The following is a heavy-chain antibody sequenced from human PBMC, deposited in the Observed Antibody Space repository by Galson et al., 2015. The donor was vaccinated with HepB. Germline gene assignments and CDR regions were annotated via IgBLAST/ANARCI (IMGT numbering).Heavy chain of an antibody. CDR2: IGYDGSNK. Sequence: SLRLSCAASRFAFSSYGMHWVRQAPGKGLEWVAVIGYDGSNKYYADSVKGRFTISRDNSKNTLYLEMNSLRTEDTAVYYCARPSNSGSKYDGEYHFDYWGQGTLVTVSS. D-gene: IGHD1-26*01. V-gene: IGHV3-33*01. CDR1: RFAFSSYG. J-gene: IGHJ4*02. CDR3: ARPSNSGSKYDGEYHFDY.